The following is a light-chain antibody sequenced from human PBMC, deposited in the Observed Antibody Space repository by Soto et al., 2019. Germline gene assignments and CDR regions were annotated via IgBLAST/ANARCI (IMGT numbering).Light chain of an antibody. CDR2: EVT. Sequence: QSVLTQPASVSGSPGQSITISCTGTRSDVGSYNSIAWYQQHPGKAPRVVIFEVTKRPSGISDRFSGSKSGYTASLRISGLQAEDEADYFCSSYSISTAYLFGTGTKVTVL. J-gene: IGLJ1*01. CDR1: RSDVGSYNS. CDR3: SSYSISTAYL. V-gene: IGLV2-14*02.